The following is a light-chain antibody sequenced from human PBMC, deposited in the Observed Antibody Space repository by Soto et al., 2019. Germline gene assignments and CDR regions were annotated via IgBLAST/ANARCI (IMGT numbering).Light chain of an antibody. Sequence: EIVMTQSPATLSVSPGERATLSCRASQSVGTFFAWYQQKPGQAPRLLIYDASNRATGIPARFSGSGSGTDFTLTISRLEPEDFAVYFCQQYDNLSWTFGQGTKVDIK. J-gene: IGKJ1*01. CDR2: DAS. V-gene: IGKV3D-15*01. CDR1: QSVGTF. CDR3: QQYDNLSWT.